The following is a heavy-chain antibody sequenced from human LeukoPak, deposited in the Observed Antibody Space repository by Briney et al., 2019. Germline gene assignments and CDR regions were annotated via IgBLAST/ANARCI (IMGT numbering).Heavy chain of an antibody. Sequence: HGESLKISCKGSGYSFTSYWIAWVRQMPGKGLEWMGLIYPGDSDTRYSPSFQGQVTISADKSISTAYLQWSSLKASDTAMYYCARSGDVVVPAAINRNNWFDPWGQGTLVTVSS. CDR3: ARSGDVVVPAAINRNNWFDP. J-gene: IGHJ5*02. CDR2: IYPGDSDT. CDR1: GYSFTSYW. D-gene: IGHD2-2*01. V-gene: IGHV5-51*01.